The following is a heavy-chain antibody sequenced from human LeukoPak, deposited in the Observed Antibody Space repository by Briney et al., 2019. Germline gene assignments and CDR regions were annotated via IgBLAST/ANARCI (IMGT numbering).Heavy chain of an antibody. CDR2: IYYSGST. CDR3: ARGALPLLLNWFDP. Sequence: SETLSLTCTVSGGSIGSYYWSWIRQPPGKGLEWIGYIYYSGSTNYNPSLKSRVTISVDTSKNQFSLKLSSVTAADTAVYYCARGALPLLLNWFDPWGQGTLVTVSS. CDR1: GGSIGSYY. V-gene: IGHV4-59*01. D-gene: IGHD2/OR15-2a*01. J-gene: IGHJ5*02.